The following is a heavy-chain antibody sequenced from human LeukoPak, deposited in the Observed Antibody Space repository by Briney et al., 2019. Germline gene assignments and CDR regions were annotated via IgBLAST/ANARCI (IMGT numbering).Heavy chain of an antibody. V-gene: IGHV1-69*05. CDR3: ARKRYCSSTSCYSAFDI. CDR2: IIPIFGTA. Sequence: GASVKVSCKASGGTFSSYAISWVRQAPGQGLEWMGGIIPIFGTANYAQKFQGRVTITTDESTSTAYVELSSLRSEDTAVYYCARKRYCSSTSCYSAFDIWGQGTMVTVSS. J-gene: IGHJ3*02. CDR1: GGTFSSYA. D-gene: IGHD2-2*02.